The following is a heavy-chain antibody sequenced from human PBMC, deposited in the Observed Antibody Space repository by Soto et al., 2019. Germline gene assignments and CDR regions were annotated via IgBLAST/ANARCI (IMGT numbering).Heavy chain of an antibody. D-gene: IGHD6-13*01. CDR1: GFTFSSYA. Sequence: LRLSCAASGFTFSSYAMHWVRQAPGKGLEWVAVISYDGSNKYYADSVKGRFTISRDNSKNTLYLQMNSLRAEDTAVYYCARDRYSSSSLSMDVWGQGTTVTVSS. CDR2: ISYDGSNK. V-gene: IGHV3-30-3*01. J-gene: IGHJ6*02. CDR3: ARDRYSSSSLSMDV.